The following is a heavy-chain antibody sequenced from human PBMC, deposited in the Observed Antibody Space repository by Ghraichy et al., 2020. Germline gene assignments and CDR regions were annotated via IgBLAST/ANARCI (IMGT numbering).Heavy chain of an antibody. V-gene: IGHV4-59*01. Sequence: SQTLSLTCTVSGGSISSYYWSWIRQPPGKGLEWIGYIYYSGSTNYNPSLKSRVTISVDTSKNQFSLKLSSVTAADTAVYYCARGIILRFIYDYWGQGTLVTVSS. J-gene: IGHJ4*02. CDR1: GGSISSYY. CDR3: ARGIILRFIYDY. D-gene: IGHD3-3*01. CDR2: IYYSGST.